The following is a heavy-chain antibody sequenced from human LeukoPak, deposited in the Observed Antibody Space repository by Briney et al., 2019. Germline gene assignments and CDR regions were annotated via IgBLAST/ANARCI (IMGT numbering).Heavy chain of an antibody. D-gene: IGHD3-22*01. V-gene: IGHV4-4*07. J-gene: IGHJ6*03. CDR2: IYTSGST. Sequence: PSETLSLTCTVSGGSISSYYWSWIRQPAGKGLEWIGRIYTSGSTNYNPSLKSRVTISVDTSKNQFSLKLKSVTAADTAVYYCARSSEGRYYYDSSGYSYYYYYMDVWGKGTTGTISS. CDR1: GGSISSYY. CDR3: ARSSEGRYYYDSSGYSYYYYYMDV.